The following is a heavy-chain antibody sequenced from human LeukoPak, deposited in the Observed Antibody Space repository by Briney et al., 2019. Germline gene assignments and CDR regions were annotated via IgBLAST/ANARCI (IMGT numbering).Heavy chain of an antibody. CDR2: IYFSGSA. CDR3: ARVPGGYYDSSGYHIGPVGY. CDR1: GDITHY. D-gene: IGHD3-22*01. J-gene: IGHJ4*02. V-gene: IGHV4-39*01. Sequence: SETLSLTCIVSGDITHYWGWIRQPPGKGLECIGSIYFSGSAYYNPSLRSRVTISLDTSKKQLSLKLNSVTAADTAVYYCARVPGGYYDSSGYHIGPVGYWGQGTLDTVSS.